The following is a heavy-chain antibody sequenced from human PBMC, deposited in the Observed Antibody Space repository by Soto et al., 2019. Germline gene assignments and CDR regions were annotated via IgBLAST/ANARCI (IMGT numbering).Heavy chain of an antibody. V-gene: IGHV1-18*01. Sequence: QVQLVQSGAEVKKPGASVKVSCKASGYTFTSYGISWVRQAPGQGLEWMGWISAYNGNTNYAQELQGRATVTTDTSPSPAYMGLRSLRSDETAVYTCARELGGWGDYWGQGDLVTVSS. D-gene: IGHD3-16*01. CDR3: ARELGGWGDY. CDR1: GYTFTSYG. CDR2: ISAYNGNT. J-gene: IGHJ4*02.